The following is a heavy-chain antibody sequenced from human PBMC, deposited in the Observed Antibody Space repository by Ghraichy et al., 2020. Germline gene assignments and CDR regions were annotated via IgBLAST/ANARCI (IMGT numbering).Heavy chain of an antibody. J-gene: IGHJ4*02. CDR1: GFNFSSYA. Sequence: GGSLRLSCAASGFNFSSYAMSWVRQAPGKGLEWVSAISGSGGSTYYADSVKGRFTISRDNSKNTLYLQMNSLRAEDTAVYYCAKVGVPYVCSGGSCYFDYWGQGTLVTVSS. CDR2: ISGSGGST. V-gene: IGHV3-23*01. D-gene: IGHD2-15*01. CDR3: AKVGVPYVCSGGSCYFDY.